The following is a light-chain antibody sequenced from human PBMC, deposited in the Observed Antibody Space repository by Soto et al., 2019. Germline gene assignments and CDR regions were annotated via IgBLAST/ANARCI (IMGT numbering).Light chain of an antibody. CDR3: QQSYSVPFT. J-gene: IGKJ5*01. V-gene: IGKV1-39*01. Sequence: DIQLTQSPSSLSASVGDRVTISCRASLSVRNYWSWYQWKPGKAPSLLIYAASSLHSVVPSRFSGSASGADFTLTINNLHPEDFATYYCQQSYSVPFTFGQGTRLQLK. CDR1: LSVRNY. CDR2: AAS.